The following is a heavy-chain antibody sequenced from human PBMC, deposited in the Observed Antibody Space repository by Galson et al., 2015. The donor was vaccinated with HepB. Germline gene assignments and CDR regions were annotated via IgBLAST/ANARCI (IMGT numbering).Heavy chain of an antibody. CDR3: ARGHALVRGVISDEP. CDR1: GFTFSSYS. D-gene: IGHD3-10*01. CDR2: ISSSSSYI. J-gene: IGHJ5*02. V-gene: IGHV3-21*01. Sequence: SLRLSCAASGFTFSSYSMNWVRQAPGKGLEWVSSISSSSSYIYYADSVKGRFTISRDNAKNSLYLQMNSLRAEDTAVYYCARGHALVRGVISDEPWGQGTLVTVSS.